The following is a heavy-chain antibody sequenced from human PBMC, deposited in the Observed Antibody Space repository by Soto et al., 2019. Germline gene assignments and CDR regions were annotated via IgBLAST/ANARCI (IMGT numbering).Heavy chain of an antibody. CDR3: ARGYCSGGSCYRLSY. CDR1: GYTFTGYY. D-gene: IGHD2-15*01. Sequence: QVQLVQSGAEVKKPGASVKVSCQASGYTFTGYYMHWVRQAPGQGLEWMGWINPNSGGTNYAQKFQGWVTMTRDTSISTDYMELSRLRSDDTAVYYCARGYCSGGSCYRLSYWGQGTLVTVSS. CDR2: INPNSGGT. V-gene: IGHV1-2*04. J-gene: IGHJ4*02.